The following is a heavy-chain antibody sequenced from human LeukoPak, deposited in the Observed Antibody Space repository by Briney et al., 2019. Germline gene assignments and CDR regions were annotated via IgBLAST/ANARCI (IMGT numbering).Heavy chain of an antibody. D-gene: IGHD3-9*01. CDR3: ARVPYYDILTGPIDY. CDR2: ISSSGSTI. J-gene: IGHJ4*02. Sequence: GGSLRLSCAASGFTFNRYSMNWVRQAPGKGLEWVSYISSSGSTIYYADSVKGRFTISRDNAKNSLYLQMNSLRAEDTAVYYCARVPYYDILTGPIDYWGQGTLVTVSS. CDR1: GFTFNRYS. V-gene: IGHV3-48*04.